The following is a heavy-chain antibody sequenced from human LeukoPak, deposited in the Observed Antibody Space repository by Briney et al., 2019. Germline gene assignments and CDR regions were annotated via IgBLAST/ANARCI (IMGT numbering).Heavy chain of an antibody. D-gene: IGHD2-15*01. CDR1: GGSIRSGDYY. CDR3: ARYCSGGNCKGAFDI. Sequence: SETLSLTCTVSGGSIRSGDYYWSWIRQRPGEGLEWFGYIYDSGSTYYNPSLKSQFTISVDTSKNQFSLKLSSVTAADTAVYYCARYCSGGNCKGAFDIWGQGTMVTVSS. CDR2: IYDSGST. V-gene: IGHV4-31*01. J-gene: IGHJ3*02.